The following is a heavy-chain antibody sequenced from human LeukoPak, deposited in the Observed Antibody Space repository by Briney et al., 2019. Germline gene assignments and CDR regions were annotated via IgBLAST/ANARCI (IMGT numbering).Heavy chain of an antibody. D-gene: IGHD3-10*01. CDR1: GGSISSYY. Sequence: SETLSLTCTVSGGSISSYYWSWLRQPPGKGLEWIGYIYYSGSTNYNPPLKSRVTISVDTSKNQFSLKLSSMTAADTAVYYCAKVGVDGSGSYYPSYDFDYWGQGTLVTVSS. J-gene: IGHJ4*02. CDR2: IYYSGST. CDR3: AKVGVDGSGSYYPSYDFDY. V-gene: IGHV4-59*01.